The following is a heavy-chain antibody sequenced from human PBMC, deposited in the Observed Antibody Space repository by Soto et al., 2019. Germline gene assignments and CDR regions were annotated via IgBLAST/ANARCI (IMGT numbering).Heavy chain of an antibody. CDR1: GFTFSSYA. D-gene: IGHD6-13*01. V-gene: IGHV3-23*01. J-gene: IGHJ4*02. Sequence: EVQLLESGGGLVQPGGSLRLSCAASGFTFSSYAMSWVRQAPGKGLEWVSAISGSGGSTYYADSVKGRFTISRDNSKNTLYLQMNSLRAEDTAVYYWAKRRTYSSSWYEDYWGQGTLVTVSS. CDR3: AKRRTYSSSWYEDY. CDR2: ISGSGGST.